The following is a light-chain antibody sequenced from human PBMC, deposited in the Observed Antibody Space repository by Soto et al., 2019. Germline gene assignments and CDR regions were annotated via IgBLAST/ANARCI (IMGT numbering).Light chain of an antibody. CDR1: SSDIGYYVY. V-gene: IGLV2-14*01. J-gene: IGLJ1*01. CDR2: EVN. CDR3: SSHSSSSAYYV. Sequence: QSALTQPASVSGSPGQSITISCTGTSSDIGYYVYVSWYQHHSGKAPKLIIYEVNNRPSGVSNRFSGSKSVNTASLTISGLQAEDEADYYCSSHSSSSAYYVFGTGTKVTVL.